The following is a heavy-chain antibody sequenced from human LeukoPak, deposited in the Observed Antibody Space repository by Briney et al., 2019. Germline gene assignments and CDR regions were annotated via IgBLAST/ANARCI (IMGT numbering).Heavy chain of an antibody. CDR3: ATSDDSSGSD. Sequence: GGSLRLSCAASGFTFSSDSMTWVRQAPGKGLEWVANINLDGSVRHYVDSARGRFTISRDNAKNSLYLQMNSLRAEDTALYYCATSDDSSGSDWGQGTLVTVSS. CDR1: GFTFSSDS. CDR2: INLDGSVR. D-gene: IGHD3-22*01. V-gene: IGHV3-7*01. J-gene: IGHJ4*02.